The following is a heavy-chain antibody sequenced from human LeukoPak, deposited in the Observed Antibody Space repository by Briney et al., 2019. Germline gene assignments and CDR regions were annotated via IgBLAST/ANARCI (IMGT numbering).Heavy chain of an antibody. V-gene: IGHV4-4*07. J-gene: IGHJ5*02. CDR3: ARDQDWSPGYDFWSGSRRDWFDP. D-gene: IGHD3-3*01. Sequence: PSETLSLTCTVSGGSISSYYWSWIRQPAGRGLEWIGRIYTSGSTNYNPSLKSRVTMSVDTSKNQFSLKLSSVTAADTAVYYCARDQDWSPGYDFWSGSRRDWFDPWGQGTLVTVSS. CDR2: IYTSGST. CDR1: GGSISSYY.